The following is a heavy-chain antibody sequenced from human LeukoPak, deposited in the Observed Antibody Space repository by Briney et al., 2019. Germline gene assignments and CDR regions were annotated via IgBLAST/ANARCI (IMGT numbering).Heavy chain of an antibody. D-gene: IGHD5-18*01. CDR3: AREASGYSYGLDAFDI. Sequence: AGGSLRLSCAASGFTFSSYGMSWVRQAPGKGLEWVSAISGSGGSTYYADSVKGRFTISRDNAKNSLYLQMNSLRGEDTAVYYCAREASGYSYGLDAFDIWGQGTTVTVSS. CDR1: GFTFSSYG. CDR2: ISGSGGST. V-gene: IGHV3-23*01. J-gene: IGHJ3*02.